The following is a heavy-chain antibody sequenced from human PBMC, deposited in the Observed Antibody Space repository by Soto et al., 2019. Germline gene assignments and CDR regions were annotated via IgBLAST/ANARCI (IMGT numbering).Heavy chain of an antibody. CDR3: ARGVGPGPAAIQPMSYYGVHF. J-gene: IGHJ6*01. CDR1: GYTFTGDY. CDR2: INPNSGGT. D-gene: IGHD2-2*02. V-gene: IGHV1-2*02. Sequence: ASVKVSCKASGYTFTGDYMHWVRQAPGQGLEWMGWINPNSGGTNYAQKFQGRVTMTRDTSISTAYMELSRLRSDDTAVYFCARGVGPGPAAIQPMSYYGVHFW.